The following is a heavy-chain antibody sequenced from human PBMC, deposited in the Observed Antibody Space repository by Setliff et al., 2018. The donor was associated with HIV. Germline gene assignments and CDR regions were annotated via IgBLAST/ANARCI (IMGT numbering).Heavy chain of an antibody. V-gene: IGHV4-39*01. CDR3: ARILGSHYYCGMDV. D-gene: IGHD6-19*01. J-gene: IGHJ6*02. Sequence: PSETLSLTCNVSGGSVTSGNFYWGWIRQPPGKGLEWIGSFHDSGSASYNPSLRRRVTISVDASKNQLSLTLTSVTASDTAVYFCARILGSHYYCGMDVWGPGTTVTVSS. CDR2: FHDSGSA. CDR1: GGSVTSGNFY.